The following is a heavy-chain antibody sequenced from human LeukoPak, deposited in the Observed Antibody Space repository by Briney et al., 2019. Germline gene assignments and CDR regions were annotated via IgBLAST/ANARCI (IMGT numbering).Heavy chain of an antibody. CDR2: ISYDGSNK. D-gene: IGHD2-2*01. Sequence: GGSLRLSCAASGFTFSSYAMHWVRQAPGKGLEWVAVISYDGSNKYYADSVKGRFTISRDNSKNTLYLQMNSLRSEDTAVYYCARAGGSCSSTSCYALFDYWGQGTLVTVSS. J-gene: IGHJ4*02. CDR1: GFTFSSYA. V-gene: IGHV3-30-3*01. CDR3: ARAGGSCSSTSCYALFDY.